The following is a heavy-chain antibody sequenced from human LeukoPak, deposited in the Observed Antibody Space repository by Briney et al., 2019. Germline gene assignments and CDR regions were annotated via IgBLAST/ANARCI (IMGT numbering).Heavy chain of an antibody. Sequence: GGSLRLSCAASGFTFSSYAMSWVRQAPGKGLEWVSAISGSGGSTYYADSVKGRFTISRVNSTNTLYLQMNSLRAEDTAAYYCAKQGSSWSNAFDIWGQGTMVTVSS. D-gene: IGHD6-13*01. V-gene: IGHV3-23*01. CDR2: ISGSGGST. CDR3: AKQGSSWSNAFDI. J-gene: IGHJ3*02. CDR1: GFTFSSYA.